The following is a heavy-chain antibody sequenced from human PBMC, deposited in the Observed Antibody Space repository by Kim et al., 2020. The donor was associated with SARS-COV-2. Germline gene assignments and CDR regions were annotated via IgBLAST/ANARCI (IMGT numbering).Heavy chain of an antibody. V-gene: IGHV4-59*01. CDR3: ARSEGRASWHQFDY. Sequence: SETLSLTCTVSSDSISSYYWSWIRQLPGKGLEWIDYIFHSGSTNYNPSLKSRVTISWDTSRNQFSLDLTSVSDADTAVYYCARSEGRASWHQFDYWGQGILVTVSS. J-gene: IGHJ4*02. CDR1: SDSISSYY. CDR2: IFHSGST.